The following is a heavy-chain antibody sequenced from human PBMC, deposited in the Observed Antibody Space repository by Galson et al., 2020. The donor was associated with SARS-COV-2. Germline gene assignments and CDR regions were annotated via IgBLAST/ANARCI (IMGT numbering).Heavy chain of an antibody. CDR3: ARLHYGRYGPGAFDV. Sequence: SETLSLTCAVSGTSISSGSYSWNWIRQPPGKGLEWIGYISHSGGTYYNPSLKSRVTISGDRSKNQFSLRLSSVTAADTAVYYCARLHYGRYGPGAFDVWAPGARVTV. J-gene: IGHJ3*01. V-gene: IGHV4-30-2*01. D-gene: IGHD4-17*01. CDR2: ISHSGGT. CDR1: GTSISSGSYS.